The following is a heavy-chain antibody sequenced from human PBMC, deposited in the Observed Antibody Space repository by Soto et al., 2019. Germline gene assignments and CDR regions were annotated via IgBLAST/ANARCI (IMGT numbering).Heavy chain of an antibody. Sequence: VGSLRLSCAASGFTFSSYEMNWVRQAPGKGLEWVSYISSSGSTIYYADSVKGRFTISRDNAKNSLYLQMNSLRAEDTAVYYCARDAVLMDVWGQGTTVTVSS. J-gene: IGHJ6*02. CDR2: ISSSGSTI. CDR1: GFTFSSYE. V-gene: IGHV3-48*03. CDR3: ARDAVLMDV. D-gene: IGHD3-10*01.